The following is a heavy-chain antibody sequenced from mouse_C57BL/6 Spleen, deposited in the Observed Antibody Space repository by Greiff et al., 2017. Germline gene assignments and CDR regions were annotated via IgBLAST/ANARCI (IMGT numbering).Heavy chain of an antibody. V-gene: IGHV10-1*01. CDR2: IRSKSNNYAT. D-gene: IGHD1-1*01. CDR1: GFSFNTYA. Sequence: EVKLQESGGGLVQPKGSLKLSCAASGFSFNTYAMNWVRQAPGKGLEWVARIRSKSNNYATYYADSVKDRFTISRDDSESMLYLQMNNLKTEDTAMYYCVRQIDYYGSSYYAMDYWGQGTSVTVSS. CDR3: VRQIDYYGSSYYAMDY. J-gene: IGHJ4*01.